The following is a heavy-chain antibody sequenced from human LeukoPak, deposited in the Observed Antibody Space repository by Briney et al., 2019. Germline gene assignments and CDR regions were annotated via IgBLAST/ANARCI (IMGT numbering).Heavy chain of an antibody. CDR3: ARGAGFDGYCLPGGSDSGYYDA. V-gene: IGHV4-34*01. CDR2: IYRGGTT. D-gene: IGHD2-2*03. CDR1: GVTFSRYY. J-gene: IGHJ4*02. Sequence: PSGTLSLTCAAYGVTFSRYYLNWVRQPPGKALEYIGEIYRGGTTNYTPSLKTRVTLSIDTSKNQFSLRLTSVAAADTAVYFCARGAGFDGYCLPGGSDSGYYDAWGQGTPVSVSS.